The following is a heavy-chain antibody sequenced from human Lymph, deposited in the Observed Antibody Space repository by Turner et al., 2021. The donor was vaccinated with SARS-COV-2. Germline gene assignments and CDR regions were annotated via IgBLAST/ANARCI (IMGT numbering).Heavy chain of an antibody. V-gene: IGHV3-43*02. D-gene: IGHD2-15*01. Sequence: EVPLVASGGGVVQPGGSLRLPCAASGFTFYDYAMPWVRQAPGKGLEWVSLISGDGGGTYYADSVKGRFTISRDNSKNSLSLQMNSLRAEDTALYYCAKDPGYCSGGSCYSRTYFDFWGQGTLVTVSA. CDR2: ISGDGGGT. J-gene: IGHJ4*02. CDR1: GFTFYDYA. CDR3: AKDPGYCSGGSCYSRTYFDF.